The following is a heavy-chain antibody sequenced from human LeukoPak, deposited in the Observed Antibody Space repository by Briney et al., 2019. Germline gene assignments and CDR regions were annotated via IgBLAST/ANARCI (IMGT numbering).Heavy chain of an antibody. Sequence: PGGSLRLSCAASGFTFSSYAMSWVRQAPGKGLEWVSAISGSGGSTYYADSVKGRFTISRDNSKNTLYLQMNSLRAEDTAVYYYAKGLTYYYGSGSPYPYYYYGMDVWGQGTTVTVSS. J-gene: IGHJ6*02. V-gene: IGHV3-23*01. CDR2: ISGSGGST. D-gene: IGHD3-10*01. CDR1: GFTFSSYA. CDR3: AKGLTYYYGSGSPYPYYYYGMDV.